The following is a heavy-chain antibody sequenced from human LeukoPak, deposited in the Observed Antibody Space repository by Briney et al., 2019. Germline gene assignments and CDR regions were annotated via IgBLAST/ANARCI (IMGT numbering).Heavy chain of an antibody. V-gene: IGHV1-69*06. J-gene: IGHJ6*04. CDR1: GGTFSSYD. Sequence: ASVKVSCKASGGTFSSYDISWVRQAPGQGLEWMGGIIPIFGTANYAQKFQGRVTITADKSTSTAYMELSSLRSEDTAVYYCARGLWFGELLGPYYYYYGMDVWGKGTTVTVSS. D-gene: IGHD3-10*01. CDR2: IIPIFGTA. CDR3: ARGLWFGELLGPYYYYYGMDV.